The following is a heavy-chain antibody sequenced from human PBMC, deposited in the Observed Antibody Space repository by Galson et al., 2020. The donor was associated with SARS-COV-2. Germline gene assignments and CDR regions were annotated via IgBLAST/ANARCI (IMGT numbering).Heavy chain of an antibody. CDR1: GFTFSSYA. CDR2: ISSNGGST. CDR3: ARVRTEVEGIYDYGDYRWSSYYYYYMDV. D-gene: IGHD4-17*01. V-gene: IGHV3-64*01. J-gene: IGHJ6*03. Sequence: QLGESLKISCAASGFTFSSYAMHWVRQAPGKGLEYVSAISSNGGSTYYANSVKGRFTISRDNSKNTLYLQMGSLRAEDMAVYYCARVRTEVEGIYDYGDYRWSSYYYYYMDVWGKGTTVTISS.